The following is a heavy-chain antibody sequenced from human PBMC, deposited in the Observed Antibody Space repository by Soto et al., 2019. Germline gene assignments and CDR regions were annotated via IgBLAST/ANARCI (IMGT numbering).Heavy chain of an antibody. CDR1: GYSLTSYW. D-gene: IGHD2-15*01. CDR3: ARHRGGSGHDGIYCRYYGMDV. CDR2: IYPGDSDT. J-gene: IGHJ6*04. Sequence: ESLKISCKGSGYSLTSYWNGWVRQIPGKGLEGMGIIYPGDSDTRYSPSFKGQVTISADKSISTAYLQWSSLKESENGIYYCARHRGGSGHDGIYCRYYGMDVWGEGTTVTVYS. V-gene: IGHV5-51*01.